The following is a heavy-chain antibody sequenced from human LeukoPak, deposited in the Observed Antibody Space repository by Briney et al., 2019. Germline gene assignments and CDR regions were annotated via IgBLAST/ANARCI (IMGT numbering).Heavy chain of an antibody. D-gene: IGHD6-13*01. V-gene: IGHV3-9*01. CDR2: ISWNSGSI. J-gene: IGHJ4*02. CDR1: GFTLDDYA. CDR3: AKAGYSSSWYLTAPFDY. Sequence: PGGSLRLSCAASGFTLDDYAMHWVRQAPGKGLEWVSGISWNSGSIGYADSVKGRFTISRDNAKNSLYLQMNSLRAEDTALYYCAKAGYSSSWYLTAPFDYWGQGTLVTVSS.